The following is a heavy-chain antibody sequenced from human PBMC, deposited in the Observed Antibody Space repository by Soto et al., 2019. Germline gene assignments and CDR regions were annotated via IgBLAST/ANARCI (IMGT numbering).Heavy chain of an antibody. CDR3: AKDSLVSVSGYSSSSYGGWFDP. CDR1: GFSFSDYA. Sequence: GGSLRLSCAASGFSFSDYAMSWVRQAPGKGLEWVSGISVSGGSTYYADSVKGRFTISRDNSNNMLYLHMNSLRAEDTAVYYCAKDSLVSVSGYSSSSYGGWFDPWGQGTLVTVSS. D-gene: IGHD6-6*01. V-gene: IGHV3-23*01. CDR2: ISVSGGST. J-gene: IGHJ5*02.